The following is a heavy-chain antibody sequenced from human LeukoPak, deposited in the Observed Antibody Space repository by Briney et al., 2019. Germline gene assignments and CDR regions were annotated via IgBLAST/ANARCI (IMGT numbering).Heavy chain of an antibody. J-gene: IGHJ4*02. CDR1: GFTFSTYS. CDR2: ISTSSSYI. CDR3: ARFKYSSVDY. Sequence: PGGSLRLSCAASGFTFSTYSMTWVRQAPGKGLEWVSSISTSSSYIYYADSVKGRFTISRDNAKNSLFLQMNSLRVEDTAVYYCARFKYSSVDYWGQGTLVTVAS. D-gene: IGHD3-22*01. V-gene: IGHV3-21*01.